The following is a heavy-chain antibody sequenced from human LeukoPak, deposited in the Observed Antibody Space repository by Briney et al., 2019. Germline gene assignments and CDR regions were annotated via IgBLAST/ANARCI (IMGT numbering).Heavy chain of an antibody. CDR3: ARDPRGSSYFDS. CDR1: GFTVRSTS. J-gene: IGHJ4*02. D-gene: IGHD3-10*01. V-gene: IGHV3-53*01. Sequence: GGSLRLSCAASGFTVRSTSMNWVRQAPGKGPEWVSVMYSGGTTYYGDSVQGRFILSGDDSKNTMYLQMNNLRADDTAIYYCARDPRGSSYFDSWGQGALVTVSA. CDR2: MYSGGTT.